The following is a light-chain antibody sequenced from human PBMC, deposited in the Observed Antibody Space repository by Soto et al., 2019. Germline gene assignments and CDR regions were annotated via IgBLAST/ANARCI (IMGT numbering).Light chain of an antibody. CDR2: DVS. V-gene: IGKV1-13*02. CDR3: QQFNTYPALT. J-gene: IGKJ4*01. Sequence: AIQLTQSPSSLSASVGDRVTITCRASQGISSALAWYQQKPGKSPNLLIYDVSSLESGVPSRFSGSGSGTDFTLYISSLQPEDFATYYCQQFNTYPALTFGGGTKVEIK. CDR1: QGISSA.